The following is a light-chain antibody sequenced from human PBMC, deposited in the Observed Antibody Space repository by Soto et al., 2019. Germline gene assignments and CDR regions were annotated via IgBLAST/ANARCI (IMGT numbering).Light chain of an antibody. CDR1: QSVSSSY. J-gene: IGKJ1*01. V-gene: IGKV3-20*01. Sequence: EIVLTQSPGTLSLSPGERATLSCRASQSVSSSYLAWYQQKPGQAPRPLIYGASSRATGIPDRFSGSGSGTDFTLTISRLEPEEFAGYYCQQYGSSPWTFGQGTKVEIK. CDR3: QQYGSSPWT. CDR2: GAS.